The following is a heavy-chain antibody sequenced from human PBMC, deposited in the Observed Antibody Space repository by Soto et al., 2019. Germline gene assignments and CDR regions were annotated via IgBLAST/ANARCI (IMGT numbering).Heavy chain of an antibody. D-gene: IGHD6-13*01. V-gene: IGHV4-34*01. J-gene: IGHJ5*02. CDR1: GGSFSGYY. CDR3: ARRGIAASRSVWFDP. CDR2: INHSGST. Sequence: PSETLSLTCAVYGGSFSGYYWSWIRQPPGKGLEWIGEINHSGSTNYNPSLKSRVTISVDTSKNQFSLKLSSVTAADTAVYYCARRGIAASRSVWFDPWGQGTLVTVSS.